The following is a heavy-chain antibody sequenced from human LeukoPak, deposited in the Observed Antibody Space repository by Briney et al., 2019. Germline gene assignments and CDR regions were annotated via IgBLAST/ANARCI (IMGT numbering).Heavy chain of an antibody. J-gene: IGHJ4*02. CDR2: INHSGGT. CDR3: ARTDHDYGDAGFDY. D-gene: IGHD4-17*01. V-gene: IGHV4-34*01. Sequence: SETLSLTCAAYGGSFSGYYWSWIRQPPGKGLEWIGEINHSGGTNYNPSLKSRVTISVDTSKNQFSLKLSSVTAADTAVYYCARTDHDYGDAGFDYWGQGTLVTVSS. CDR1: GGSFSGYY.